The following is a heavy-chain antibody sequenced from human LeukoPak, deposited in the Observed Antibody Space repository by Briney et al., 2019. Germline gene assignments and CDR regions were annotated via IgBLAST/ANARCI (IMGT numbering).Heavy chain of an antibody. J-gene: IGHJ4*02. CDR2: IIPIFGTA. V-gene: IGHV1-69*06. CDR3: AREATTVTTFDY. Sequence: GASVKVSCKASGYTFTGYYMHWVRQAPGQGLEWMGGIIPIFGTANYAQKFQGRVTITADKSTSTAYMELSSLRSEDTAVYYCAREATTVTTFDYWGQGTLVTVSS. D-gene: IGHD4-11*01. CDR1: GYTFTGYY.